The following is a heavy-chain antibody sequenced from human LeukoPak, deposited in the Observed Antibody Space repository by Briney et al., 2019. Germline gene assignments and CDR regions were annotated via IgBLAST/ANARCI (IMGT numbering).Heavy chain of an antibody. Sequence: GGSLRLSCAASGFTVSSNYMSWVRQAPGKGLEWVSGIRSAVDTTHYADSVKGRFIISRDNSKNTLSLQLNSLRPEDTALYYCAKHFCTGLDCSLFDSWGQGTLVTVSS. CDR1: GFTVSSNY. D-gene: IGHD3/OR15-3a*01. CDR3: AKHFCTGLDCSLFDS. CDR2: IRSAVDTT. V-gene: IGHV3-23*01. J-gene: IGHJ4*02.